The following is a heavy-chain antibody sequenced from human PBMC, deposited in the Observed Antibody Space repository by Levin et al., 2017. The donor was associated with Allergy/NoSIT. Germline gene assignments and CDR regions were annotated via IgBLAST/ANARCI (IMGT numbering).Heavy chain of an antibody. V-gene: IGHV4-39*01. Sequence: SQTLSLTCTVSGGSISSSSYYWGWIRQPPGKGLEWIGSIYYSGSTYYNPSLKSRVTISVDTSKNQFSLKLSSVTAADTAVYYCARQLWYSSSWRLDPWGQGTLVTVSS. CDR3: ARQLWYSSSWRLDP. CDR2: IYYSGST. D-gene: IGHD6-13*01. CDR1: GGSISSSSYY. J-gene: IGHJ5*02.